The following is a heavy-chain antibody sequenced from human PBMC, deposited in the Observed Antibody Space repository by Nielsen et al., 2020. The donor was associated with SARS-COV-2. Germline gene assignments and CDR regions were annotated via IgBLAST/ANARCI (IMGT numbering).Heavy chain of an antibody. V-gene: IGHV3-11*05. CDR3: ARDTVLRYFDWLPTGNFDY. CDR2: ISSSSSYT. D-gene: IGHD3-9*01. CDR1: GFTFSDYY. Sequence: GGSLRLFCAASGFTFSDYYMSWIRQAPGKGLEWVSYISSSSSYTNYADSVKGRFTISRDNAKNSLYLQMNSLRAEDTAVYYCARDTVLRYFDWLPTGNFDYWGQGTLVTVSS. J-gene: IGHJ4*02.